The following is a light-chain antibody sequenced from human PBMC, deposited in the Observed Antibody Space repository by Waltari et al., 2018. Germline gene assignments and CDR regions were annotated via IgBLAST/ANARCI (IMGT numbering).Light chain of an antibody. V-gene: IGLV2-11*01. CDR1: DSDVGAYKY. J-gene: IGLJ2*01. Sequence: QSALTQPRSVSGSPGQSVTLSCTGTDSDVGAYKYVSWYQHRPGKAPRLVLYDVAQRPSGCPERFSGSKAGNPASLAISGLQTDDEASYYCCSYAGRYTSVFGGGTKVTVL. CDR3: CSYAGRYTSV. CDR2: DVA.